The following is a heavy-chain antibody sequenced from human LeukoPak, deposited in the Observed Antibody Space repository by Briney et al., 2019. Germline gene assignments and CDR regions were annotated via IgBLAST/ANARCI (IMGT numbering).Heavy chain of an antibody. CDR2: INPSGGST. V-gene: IGHV1-46*01. D-gene: IGHD6-19*01. CDR3: ARGGRERYSSGWTDAFDI. Sequence: ASVKVSCKASGYTFTSYCMHWVRQAPGQGLEWRGIINPSGGSTSYAQKFQGRVTMTRDTSTSTVYMELSSLSSEDTAVYYCARGGRERYSSGWTDAFDIWGQGTMVTVSS. CDR1: GYTFTSYC. J-gene: IGHJ3*02.